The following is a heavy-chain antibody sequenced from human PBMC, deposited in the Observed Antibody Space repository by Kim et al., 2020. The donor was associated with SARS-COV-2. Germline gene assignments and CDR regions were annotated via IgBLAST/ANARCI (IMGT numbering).Heavy chain of an antibody. CDR3: VIDGWLAY. CDR1: GFTFSSHW. D-gene: IGHD5-12*01. CDR2: INEDGREK. Sequence: GGSLRLSCEGSGFTFSSHWMTWVRQAPGKGLEWVANINEDGREKYYVDSVKGRFTISRDNAKNSLYLQMNSLSAEDTAMYYCVIDGWLAYCGQGTLVSVS. J-gene: IGHJ4*02. V-gene: IGHV3-7*01.